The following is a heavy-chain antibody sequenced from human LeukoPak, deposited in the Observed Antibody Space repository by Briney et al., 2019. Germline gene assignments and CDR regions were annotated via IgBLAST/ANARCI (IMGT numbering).Heavy chain of an antibody. V-gene: IGHV4-59*01. CDR1: GGSISSYY. J-gene: IGHJ4*02. CDR2: IYYSGST. CDR3: ARGRGHYSSTDY. D-gene: IGHD4-11*01. Sequence: SETLSLTCTVSGGSISSYYWSWIRQPPGKGLEWIGYIYYSGSTNYNPSLKSRVTISVDTSKNQFSLKLSSVTAADTAVYYCARGRGHYSSTDYWGQGTLVTVSS.